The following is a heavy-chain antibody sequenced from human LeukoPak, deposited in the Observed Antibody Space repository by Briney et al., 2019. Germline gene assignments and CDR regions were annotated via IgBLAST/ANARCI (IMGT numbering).Heavy chain of an antibody. Sequence: SETLSLTCTVSGGSISSRGYYWSWIRQHPGKGLEWIGYIYYSGSTHYNPSLKSRVTISVDTSKNQFSLKLSSVTAADTAVYYCARDMTDWWFDPWGQGTLVTVSS. CDR2: IYYSGST. CDR1: GGSISSRGYY. V-gene: IGHV4-31*03. J-gene: IGHJ5*02. D-gene: IGHD3-9*01. CDR3: ARDMTDWWFDP.